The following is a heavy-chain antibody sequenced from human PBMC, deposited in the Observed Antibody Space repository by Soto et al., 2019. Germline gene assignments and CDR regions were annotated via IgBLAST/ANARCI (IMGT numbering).Heavy chain of an antibody. CDR1: GFTFSAYY. Sequence: QVQLVQSGAEVKKPGASVKVSCKASGFTFSAYYIYWLRRAPGKGLEWFGWINPKSGGTNNAQKFQGRVTMTRDTSTNTVYMELSALISDDTAVYYCARSLLDEYSSSWRSAYYGMDVWGQGTTVTVSS. CDR3: ARSLLDEYSSSWRSAYYGMDV. CDR2: INPKSGGT. J-gene: IGHJ6*02. D-gene: IGHD6-13*01. V-gene: IGHV1-2*02.